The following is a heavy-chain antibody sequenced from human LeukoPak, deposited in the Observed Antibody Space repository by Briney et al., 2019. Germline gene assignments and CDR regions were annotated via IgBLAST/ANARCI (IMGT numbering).Heavy chain of an antibody. CDR3: ARDGHKYSSSSTIGFDP. V-gene: IGHV1-18*01. Sequence: ASVKVSSKASGYTFTSYGISWVRQAPGQGLEWMGWISAYNGNTNYAQKLQGRVTMTTDTSTSTAYMELRSLRSDDTAVYYCARDGHKYSSSSTIGFDPWGQGTLVTVSS. J-gene: IGHJ5*02. CDR1: GYTFTSYG. CDR2: ISAYNGNT. D-gene: IGHD3-9*01.